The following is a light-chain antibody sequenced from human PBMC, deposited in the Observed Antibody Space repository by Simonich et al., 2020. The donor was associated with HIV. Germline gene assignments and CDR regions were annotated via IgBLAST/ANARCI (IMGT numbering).Light chain of an antibody. J-gene: IGKJ3*01. CDR3: QQYYSFPFT. Sequence: EIVMTQSPATLSVSPGERATLSCRTSQSVSSNLSWYQQQPGQAPRLLIYGASTRATGIPARFSGSGSGTEFTLTISSLQAEDVAVYYCQQYYSFPFTFGPGTKVDIK. V-gene: IGKV3-15*01. CDR2: GAS. CDR1: QSVSSN.